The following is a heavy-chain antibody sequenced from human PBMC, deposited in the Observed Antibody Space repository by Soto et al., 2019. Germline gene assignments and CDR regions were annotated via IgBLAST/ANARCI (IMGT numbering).Heavy chain of an antibody. CDR2: INHSGST. CDR1: GGSFSGYY. V-gene: IGHV4-34*01. J-gene: IGHJ4*02. CDR3: ARAKYCDILTGYVY. D-gene: IGHD3-9*01. Sequence: SETLSLTCAVYGGSFSGYYWSWIRQPPGKGLEWIGEINHSGSTNYNPSLKSRVTISVDTSKNQFSLKLSSVTAADTAVYYCARAKYCDILTGYVYSGPGTLVNVSS.